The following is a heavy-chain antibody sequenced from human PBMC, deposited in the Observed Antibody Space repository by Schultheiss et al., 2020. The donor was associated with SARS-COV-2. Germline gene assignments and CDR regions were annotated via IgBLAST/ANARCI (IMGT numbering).Heavy chain of an antibody. CDR3: ANCGTRCWAEY. D-gene: IGHD2-21*01. J-gene: IGHJ4*02. CDR2: INHSGST. Sequence: SQTLSLTCAVSGYSISSGYYWGWIRQPPGKGLEWIGEINHSGSTNYNPSLKSRVTISVDTSKNQFSLKLSSVTAADTAVYYCANCGTRCWAEYWGQGTLVTVSS. CDR1: GYSISSGYY. V-gene: IGHV4-38-2*01.